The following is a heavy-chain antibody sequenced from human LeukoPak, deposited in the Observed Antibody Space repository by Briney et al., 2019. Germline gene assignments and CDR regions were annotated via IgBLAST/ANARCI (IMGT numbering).Heavy chain of an antibody. CDR2: INHSGST. V-gene: IGHV4-34*01. CDR3: ARALEYCSITSCQNWFDP. D-gene: IGHD2-2*01. Sequence: PSETLSLTCAVYVGSFSGYYWSWIRQPPGKGLEWIGEINHSGSTNYNPSLKSRVTISVDTSKNQFSLKLSSVTAADTAVYYCARALEYCSITSCQNWFDPWGQGTLVTVSS. CDR1: VGSFSGYY. J-gene: IGHJ5*02.